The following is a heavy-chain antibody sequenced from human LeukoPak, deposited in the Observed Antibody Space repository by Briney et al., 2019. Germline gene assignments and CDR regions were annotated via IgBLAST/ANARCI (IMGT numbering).Heavy chain of an antibody. Sequence: PGGSLRLSCAASGFTFSSYSMNRVRQAPGKGLEWVSSISSSSSYIYYADSVKGRFTISRDNAKNSLYLQMNSLRAEDTAVYYCAIAYGDYTPGDYWGQGTLVTVSS. J-gene: IGHJ4*02. CDR2: ISSSSSYI. V-gene: IGHV3-21*01. D-gene: IGHD4-17*01. CDR1: GFTFSSYS. CDR3: AIAYGDYTPGDY.